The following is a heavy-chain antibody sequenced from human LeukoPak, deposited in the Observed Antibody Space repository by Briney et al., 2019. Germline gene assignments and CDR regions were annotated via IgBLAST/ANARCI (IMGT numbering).Heavy chain of an antibody. J-gene: IGHJ4*02. D-gene: IGHD2-15*01. CDR3: AIGYCSGGSCYSDY. Sequence: PSETLSLTCTVSGGSISSYYWSWIRQPPGKGLEWIGYIYYSGSTNYNPSLKSRVTISVDTSKNQFSLKLSSVTAADTAVYYCAIGYCSGGSCYSDYWGQGTLVTVSS. CDR2: IYYSGST. CDR1: GGSISSYY. V-gene: IGHV4-59*08.